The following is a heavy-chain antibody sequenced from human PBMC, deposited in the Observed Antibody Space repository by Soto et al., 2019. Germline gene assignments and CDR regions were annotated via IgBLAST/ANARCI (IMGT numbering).Heavy chain of an antibody. D-gene: IGHD3-3*01. CDR3: ARRVSTHGDFYGMDL. J-gene: IGHJ6*02. CDR2: ITNTGGYT. Sequence: QVQLVESGGGLVKPGGSLRLSCAASGFTFSDSYMSWIRQAPGKVLEWVSYITNTGGYTNYADSVKGRFTISRDNAQNTLYLQMNSLRAEDTAVYYCARRVSTHGDFYGMDLWGQGTTFTVSS. V-gene: IGHV3-11*05. CDR1: GFTFSDSY.